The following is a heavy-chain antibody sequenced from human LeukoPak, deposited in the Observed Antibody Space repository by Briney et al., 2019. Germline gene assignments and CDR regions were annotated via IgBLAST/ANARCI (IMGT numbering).Heavy chain of an antibody. Sequence: ASVKVSCKASGYTFTSYDINWVRQAPGQGLEWMGGIIPIFGTANYAQKFQGRVTITADESTSTAYMELSSLRSEDTAVYYCAGISGLDGYNYYFDYWGQGTLVTVSS. CDR3: AGISGLDGYNYYFDY. D-gene: IGHD5-24*01. CDR2: IIPIFGTA. CDR1: GYTFTSYD. J-gene: IGHJ4*02. V-gene: IGHV1-69*13.